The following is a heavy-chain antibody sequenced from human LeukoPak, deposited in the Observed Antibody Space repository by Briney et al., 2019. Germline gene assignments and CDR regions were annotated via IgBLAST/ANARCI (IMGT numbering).Heavy chain of an antibody. J-gene: IGHJ6*02. CDR1: GYTFTSYG. CDR2: ISAYNGNT. Sequence: ASVNVSCKSSGYTFTSYGISWVRQAPGQGLEGMGLISAYNGNTNYAQKLQGRVTMTTDTSTSTAYMELRSLRSDDTAVYYCERGGFDCSSTSCFYYYGMDVSGQGTTVTVS. D-gene: IGHD2-2*01. CDR3: ERGGFDCSSTSCFYYYGMDV. V-gene: IGHV1-18*01.